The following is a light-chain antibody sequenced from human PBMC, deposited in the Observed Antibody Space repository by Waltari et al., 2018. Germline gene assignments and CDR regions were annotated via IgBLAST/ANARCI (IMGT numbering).Light chain of an antibody. V-gene: IGKV1-27*01. CDR2: AAS. CDR3: QKYNTAVRT. Sequence: DIQMTQSPSSLSASVGDRLTITCRASQGINNYLAWYQQKPGKAPKLLIFAASTLQSGVPSRFSGSGSGTDFTLTISSPQPEDVATYYCQKYNTAVRTFGGGTKVEIK. CDR1: QGINNY. J-gene: IGKJ4*01.